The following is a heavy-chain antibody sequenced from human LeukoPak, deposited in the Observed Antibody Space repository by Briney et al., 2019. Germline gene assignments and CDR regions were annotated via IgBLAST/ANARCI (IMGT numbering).Heavy chain of an antibody. CDR3: ARALYSGSYFHLDY. CDR1: GFTFSSYS. V-gene: IGHV3-74*01. J-gene: IGHJ4*02. CDR2: INSDGSST. D-gene: IGHD1-26*01. Sequence: GGSLRLSCAASGFTFSSYSMNWVRQAPGKGLVWVSRINSDGSSTSYADSVKGRFTISRDNAKNTLYLQMNSLRAEDTAVYYCARALYSGSYFHLDYWGQGTLVTVSS.